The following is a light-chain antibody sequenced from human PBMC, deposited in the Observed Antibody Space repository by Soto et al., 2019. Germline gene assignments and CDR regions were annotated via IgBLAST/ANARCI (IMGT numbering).Light chain of an antibody. Sequence: EIVMAQSPATLSLSPGEGVTLSCRASQSVNTNLAWYQRKPGQAPRLLIYGASTRATAIPARFSGSGSGTEFTLTISSLQSEAFAVYYCQQYYNWSWTFGQGTRVEIK. CDR1: QSVNTN. J-gene: IGKJ1*01. CDR3: QQYYNWSWT. CDR2: GAS. V-gene: IGKV3-15*01.